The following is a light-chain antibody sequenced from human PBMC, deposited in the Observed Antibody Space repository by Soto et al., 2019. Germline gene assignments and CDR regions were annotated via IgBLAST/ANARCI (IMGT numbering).Light chain of an antibody. CDR3: HQYNNRTPRT. CDR1: QSVSSD. CDR2: GAS. J-gene: IGKJ5*01. Sequence: EIVRTQSPATLSVSPGVRAALSCRASQSVSSDLAWYHQKPGQAPRLLIYGASTRATGIPARFSGSGSGTEFTHTISSLQSEDFSADYCHQYNNRTPRTVGQGTRLEIK. V-gene: IGKV3-15*01.